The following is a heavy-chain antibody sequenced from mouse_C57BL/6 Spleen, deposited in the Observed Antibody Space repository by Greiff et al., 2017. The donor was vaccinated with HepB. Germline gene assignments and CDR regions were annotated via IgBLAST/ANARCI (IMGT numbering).Heavy chain of an antibody. CDR3: ARSDDSLYYAMDY. CDR2: INPNNGGT. CDR1: GYTFTDYY. D-gene: IGHD2-4*01. V-gene: IGHV1-18*01. J-gene: IGHJ4*01. Sequence: EVQLQQSGPELVKPGASVKISCKASGYTFTDYYMDWVKQSHGKSLEWIGDINPNNGGTIYNQKFKGKATLTVDKSSSTAYMSLRSLTSEDTADYDCARSDDSLYYAMDYWGQGTSVTVSS.